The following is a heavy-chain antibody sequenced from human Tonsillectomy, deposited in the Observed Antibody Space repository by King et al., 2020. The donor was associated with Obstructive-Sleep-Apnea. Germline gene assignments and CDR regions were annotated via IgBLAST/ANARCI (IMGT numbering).Heavy chain of an antibody. CDR2: IKQYGSEK. V-gene: IGHV3-7*01. J-gene: IGHJ3*02. CDR1: GFTFTSYW. Sequence: VQLVESGGGLVQPGGSLRLSCAASGFTFTSYWITWVRQAPGKGLEWVSNIKQYGSEKNYVDSVKGRFTISRDNAKNSVDLQMHSLRGEDTAVYYCARVVLAALDIWGQGTVVTVSS. CDR3: ARVVLAALDI.